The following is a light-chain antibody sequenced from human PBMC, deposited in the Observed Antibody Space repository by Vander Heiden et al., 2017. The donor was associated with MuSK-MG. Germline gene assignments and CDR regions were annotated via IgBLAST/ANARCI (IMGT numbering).Light chain of an antibody. CDR2: DAS. Sequence: ELVLTQSPGTLSLSPGERATLSCRASDSVSRSGLGWYQQKPGQAPRLLIYDASSRATGIPDRFSGSGSGKDFTLTISRLEPEDFAVYYCQQDRDSWTFGQGTKVEIK. V-gene: IGKV3-20*01. CDR1: DSVSRSG. J-gene: IGKJ1*01. CDR3: QQDRDSWT.